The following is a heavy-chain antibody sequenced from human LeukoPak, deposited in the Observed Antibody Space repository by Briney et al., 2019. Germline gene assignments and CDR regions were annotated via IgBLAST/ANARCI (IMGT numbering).Heavy chain of an antibody. D-gene: IGHD3-22*01. CDR1: GFTLTNFD. V-gene: IGHV1-8*01. Sequence: GASVKVSCKASGFTLTNFDINWVRQATGQGLEWMGWMNSNTGNTGYAQEFQGRVTMTRDTSIGTAYMELTNLRPEDTAVYYCARGRRGSSGPWSWYLDLWGRGTLVTASS. CDR2: MNSNTGNT. CDR3: ARGRRGSSGPWSWYLDL. J-gene: IGHJ2*01.